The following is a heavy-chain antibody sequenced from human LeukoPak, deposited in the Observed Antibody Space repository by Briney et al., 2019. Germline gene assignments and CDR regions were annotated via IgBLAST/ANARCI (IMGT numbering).Heavy chain of an antibody. V-gene: IGHV4-34*01. Sequence: SETLSLTCAVYSGSFTSYYSSWIRQPPGKGLEWIGEINHSGGTNYNPTLKSRVTTSVYTPPNPFSLRLYAVTAPDTAVYYCARGAAGTAMPYFDNWGQGTLVTVSS. CDR2: INHSGGT. CDR1: SGSFTSYY. J-gene: IGHJ4*02. D-gene: IGHD5-18*01. CDR3: ARGAAGTAMPYFDN.